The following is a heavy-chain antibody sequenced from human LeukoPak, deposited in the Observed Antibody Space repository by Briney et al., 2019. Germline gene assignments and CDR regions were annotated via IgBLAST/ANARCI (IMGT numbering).Heavy chain of an antibody. CDR2: NHSSGYT. D-gene: IGHD1-26*01. CDR1: GGSPSGNY. J-gene: IGHJ5*02. CDR3: AQRQGPTSGSYDYFDP. Sequence: PSETLPLTCTVSGGSPSGNYWSWIRQPPGQGLEWIAYNHSSGYTNYNPSLMSRVTLSIDTSKNQFSLRVTSVTAADTAMYYCAQRQGPTSGSYDYFDPWGQGTLVTVSS. V-gene: IGHV4-4*09.